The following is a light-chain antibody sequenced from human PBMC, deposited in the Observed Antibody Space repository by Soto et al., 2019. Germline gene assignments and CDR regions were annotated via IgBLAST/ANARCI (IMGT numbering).Light chain of an antibody. J-gene: IGKJ1*01. V-gene: IGKV3-15*01. CDR1: QSVSSN. CDR3: KQYNNLPRS. CDR2: YAS. Sequence: EIVMTQSPAPLTTSPGERDTVSCRASQSVSSNLAWYQQKPGQVPRLLIYYASTRATGIPARFSGSGSGTEFTLTNSSLESEDFAVYYCKQYNNLPRSCGQGTKVEIK.